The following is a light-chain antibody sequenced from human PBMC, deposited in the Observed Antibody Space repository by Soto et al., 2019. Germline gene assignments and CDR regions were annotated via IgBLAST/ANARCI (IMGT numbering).Light chain of an antibody. CDR2: GIS. Sequence: EIVLTQSPATLSVSPGERATLSCRASQSVGPNLVWYQQKFGQAPRLLIYGISSRATGIPDRFSGSGSGTDFTLTISSLQPEDFAVYYCQHYGYSLWTFGQGTKVDIK. CDR3: QHYGYSLWT. V-gene: IGKV3D-15*01. CDR1: QSVGPN. J-gene: IGKJ1*01.